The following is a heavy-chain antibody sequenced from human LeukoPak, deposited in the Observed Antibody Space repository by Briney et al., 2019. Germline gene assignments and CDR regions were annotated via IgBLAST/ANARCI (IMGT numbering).Heavy chain of an antibody. V-gene: IGHV3-48*03. Sequence: HPGGSLRLSCATSGFTFSSYEMNWVRQAPGKGLEWVSYICSRGSTIYYADSVKGRFTISRDNAKNSLYLQMNSLRAEDTAVYYCARDLYYYGSGNYVPGFPDYWGQGTLVTVSS. CDR3: ARDLYYYGSGNYVPGFPDY. CDR2: ICSRGSTI. J-gene: IGHJ4*02. D-gene: IGHD3-10*01. CDR1: GFTFSSYE.